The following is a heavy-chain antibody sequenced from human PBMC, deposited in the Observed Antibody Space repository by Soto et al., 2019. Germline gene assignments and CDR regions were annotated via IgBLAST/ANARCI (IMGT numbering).Heavy chain of an antibody. Sequence: GASVKVSCKASGGTFSSYTISWVRQAPGQGLEWMGRIIPILGIANYAQKFQGRVTITADKSTSTAYMELSSLRSEDTAVYYCARCCSSTSCPHNWFAPWGQGTLVTVSS. CDR3: ARCCSSTSCPHNWFAP. CDR1: GGTFSSYT. J-gene: IGHJ5*02. CDR2: IIPILGIA. V-gene: IGHV1-69*02. D-gene: IGHD2-2*01.